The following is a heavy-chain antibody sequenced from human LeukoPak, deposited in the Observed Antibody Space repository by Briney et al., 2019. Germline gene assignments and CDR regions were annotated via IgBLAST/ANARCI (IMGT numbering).Heavy chain of an antibody. J-gene: IGHJ6*04. CDR2: ISAYNGNT. D-gene: IGHD2-15*01. Sequence: GASVKLSCKASGYTFTSYGISWVRQAPGQGLEWMGWISAYNGNTNYAQNLQGRVTMTTDTSTSTAYMELRSLRSDDTAVYYCASATLRCSGGSCYETDVWGKGTTVTVSS. CDR3: ASATLRCSGGSCYETDV. CDR1: GYTFTSYG. V-gene: IGHV1-18*01.